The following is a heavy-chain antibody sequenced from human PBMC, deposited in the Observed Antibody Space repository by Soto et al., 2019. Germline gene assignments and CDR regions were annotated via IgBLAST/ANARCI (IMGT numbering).Heavy chain of an antibody. V-gene: IGHV3-72*01. Sequence: EVQLVESGGGLVQPGGSLRLSCEASGFRFSDYYMDWVRQAPGKGLEWVGRTRNKANSYTTEYAASVKGRFTISRDDSKNSVYLQMNSLKTEDTAVYYCLRGPNSFDYWGQGTLVTVSS. CDR3: LRGPNSFDY. J-gene: IGHJ4*02. CDR2: TRNKANSYTT. D-gene: IGHD2-8*01. CDR1: GFRFSDYY.